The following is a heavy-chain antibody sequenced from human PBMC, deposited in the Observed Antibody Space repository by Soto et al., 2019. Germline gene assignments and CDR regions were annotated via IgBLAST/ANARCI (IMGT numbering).Heavy chain of an antibody. V-gene: IGHV3-23*01. D-gene: IGHD4-17*01. CDR2: ISGSGSNP. Sequence: EVQVLESGGGLVQPGGSLRLSCAASGFTFSSYAMSWVRQAPGQGLEWVSAISGSGSNPYYADSVKGRFTISRDNSKNTLYLQMTSVRAEDTALYYCAKTASMTIRDGFDHWGQGTLVTVSS. CDR3: AKTASMTIRDGFDH. CDR1: GFTFSSYA. J-gene: IGHJ4*02.